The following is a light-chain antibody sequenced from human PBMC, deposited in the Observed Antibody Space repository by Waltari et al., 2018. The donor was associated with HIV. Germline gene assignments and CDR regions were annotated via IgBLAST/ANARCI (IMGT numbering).Light chain of an antibody. J-gene: IGKJ2*01. V-gene: IGKV4-1*01. CDR1: QILLYNSKNKNY. CDR2: RAS. Sequence: IVMTKSPDSLAVALGERATISCKSSQILLYNSKNKNYLACYQKRPGEPPKLLIYRASPREAGVPDRFIGRWSGTDFTLTISSLQSEDVAVYYCQQYYGDSFTFGQGTKVEIK. CDR3: QQYYGDSFT.